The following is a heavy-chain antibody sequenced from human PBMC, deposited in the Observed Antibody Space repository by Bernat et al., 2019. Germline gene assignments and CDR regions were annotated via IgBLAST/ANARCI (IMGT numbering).Heavy chain of an antibody. Sequence: EVQLVESGGGLVQPGGSLRLSCAASGFTFINYWMGWVRQAPGKGLEWVANIKKDGSQKNYVDSVEGRLTISRDNAKNSLYLQMNSLRVEDTAVYYCARDLADAGRFDPWGQGILVTVSS. J-gene: IGHJ5*02. V-gene: IGHV3-7*03. CDR2: IKKDGSQK. CDR3: ARDLADAGRFDP. CDR1: GFTFINYW. D-gene: IGHD6-13*01.